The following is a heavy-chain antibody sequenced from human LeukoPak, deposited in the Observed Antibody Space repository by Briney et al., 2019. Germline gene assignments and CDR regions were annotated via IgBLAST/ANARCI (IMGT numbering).Heavy chain of an antibody. CDR1: GGSISSYY. CDR2: IYYSGST. D-gene: IGHD3-16*01. Sequence: SETLSLTCTVSGGSISSYYWSWIRQPPGKGLEWIGYIYYSGSTNYNPSLQSRVPISLDTHKNQFSLNLTSVTAADTAVYYCARFTPQGYGWGGYNRFDPWGQGTLVTVSS. CDR3: ARFTPQGYGWGGYNRFDP. V-gene: IGHV4-59*01. J-gene: IGHJ5*02.